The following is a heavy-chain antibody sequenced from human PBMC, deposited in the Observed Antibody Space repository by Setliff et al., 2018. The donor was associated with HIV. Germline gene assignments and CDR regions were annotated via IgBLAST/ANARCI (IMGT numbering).Heavy chain of an antibody. D-gene: IGHD1-7*01. CDR1: GATIHYHY. V-gene: IGHV4-59*11. CDR3: TRGPGGTVPKPLEAFDV. Sequence: SETLSLTCSISGATIHYHYWSWIRQPPGKGLEWIGYVDYSGDTEYNPSLQSRATISRDPSKSQVSLDLNSATAADTAVYYCTRGPGGTVPKPLEAFDVWGRGAVVTVSS. J-gene: IGHJ3*01. CDR2: VDYSGDT.